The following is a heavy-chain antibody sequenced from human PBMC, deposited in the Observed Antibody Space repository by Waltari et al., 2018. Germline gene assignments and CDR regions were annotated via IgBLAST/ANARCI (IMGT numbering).Heavy chain of an antibody. CDR3: ARGVIVATIFGAY. CDR2: INAGNGNT. Sequence: QVQLVQSGAEVKKPGASVKVSCKASGSTFTSYAMHWVRQAPGQRLEWMGWINAGNGNTKYSQKFQGRVTITRDTSASTAYMELSSLRSEDTAVYYCARGVIVATIFGAYWGQGTLVTVSS. CDR1: GSTFTSYA. V-gene: IGHV1-3*01. D-gene: IGHD5-12*01. J-gene: IGHJ4*02.